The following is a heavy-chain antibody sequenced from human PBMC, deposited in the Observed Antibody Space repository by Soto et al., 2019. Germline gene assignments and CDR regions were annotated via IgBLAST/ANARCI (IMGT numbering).Heavy chain of an antibody. CDR1: GFTFSSYA. V-gene: IGHV3-23*01. D-gene: IGHD1-7*01. Sequence: GGSLRLSCAASGFTFSSYAMSWVRQAPGKGLEWVSAISGSGGSTYYADSVKGRFTISRDNSKNTLYLQMNSLRAEDTAVYYCAKGSITGTTSFGVNAFDIWGQGTMVTVSS. CDR2: ISGSGGST. CDR3: AKGSITGTTSFGVNAFDI. J-gene: IGHJ3*02.